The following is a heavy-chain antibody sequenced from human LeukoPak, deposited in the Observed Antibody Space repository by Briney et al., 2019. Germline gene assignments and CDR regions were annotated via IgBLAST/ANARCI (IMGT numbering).Heavy chain of an antibody. D-gene: IGHD2-21*01. CDR3: AKEFNRGLPDY. J-gene: IGHJ4*02. Sequence: PGRSLRLSCAASGFTFSSYGMHWVRQAPGKGLEWMAVISYDGDNKYYADSVKARFTISRDDSKNTLYLQMNSLRAEDTAVYYCAKEFNRGLPDYWGQGTLVTVPS. CDR2: ISYDGDNK. CDR1: GFTFSSYG. V-gene: IGHV3-30*18.